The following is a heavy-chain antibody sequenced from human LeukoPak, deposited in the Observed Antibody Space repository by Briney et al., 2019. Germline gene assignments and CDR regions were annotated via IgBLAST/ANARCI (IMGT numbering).Heavy chain of an antibody. Sequence: SETLSLTCTVSGGSISSSSYYWGWIRQPPGKGLEWIGSIYYSGSTYYNPSLKSRVTISVDTSKNQFSLKLSSVTAAATAVYYCARTPSMVVTSEVYWGQGTLVTVSS. CDR3: ARTPSMVVTSEVY. D-gene: IGHD4-23*01. V-gene: IGHV4-39*01. J-gene: IGHJ4*02. CDR2: IYYSGST. CDR1: GGSISSSSYY.